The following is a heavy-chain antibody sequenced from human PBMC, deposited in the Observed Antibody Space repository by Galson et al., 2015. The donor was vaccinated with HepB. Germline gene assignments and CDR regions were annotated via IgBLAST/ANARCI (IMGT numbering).Heavy chain of an antibody. D-gene: IGHD2-21*01. CDR3: FFLRGEDLKPLDY. Sequence: SLRLSCAASTFIFSTYSMNWVRQAPGKGLEWVSYISSSSTTIYYADSVKGRFTISRDNAKNSLYLQMNSLRAEDTAVYYCFFLRGEDLKPLDYWGQGTLVTVSS. CDR1: TFIFSTYS. J-gene: IGHJ4*02. V-gene: IGHV3-48*04. CDR2: ISSSSTTI.